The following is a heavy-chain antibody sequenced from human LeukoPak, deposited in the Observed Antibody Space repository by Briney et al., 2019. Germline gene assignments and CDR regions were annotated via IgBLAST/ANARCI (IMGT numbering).Heavy chain of an antibody. D-gene: IGHD5-12*01. J-gene: IGHJ4*02. Sequence: PGGSLRLSCAASGFTFSDTWMHWVRQAPGKGLVWVSRIRSDGSDTRYAESVKGRFTISRDNAKNTLYLQMNSLRAEDTAVYYCARGPSGYHNTGGQGTLVTVSS. CDR1: GFTFSDTW. CDR3: ARGPSGYHNT. CDR2: IRSDGSDT. V-gene: IGHV3-74*01.